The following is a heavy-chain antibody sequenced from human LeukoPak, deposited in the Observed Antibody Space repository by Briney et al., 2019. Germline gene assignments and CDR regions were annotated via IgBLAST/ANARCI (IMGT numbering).Heavy chain of an antibody. CDR1: GGSISSSSYY. CDR3: AREAYYDFWSGYQYDAFDI. J-gene: IGHJ3*02. Sequence: SETLSLTCTVSGGSISSSSYYWGWIRQPPGKGLEWIGYIYYSGSTNYNPSLKSRVTISVDTSKNQFSLKLSSVTAADTAVYYCAREAYYDFWSGYQYDAFDIWGQGTMVTVSS. V-gene: IGHV4-61*01. CDR2: IYYSGST. D-gene: IGHD3-3*01.